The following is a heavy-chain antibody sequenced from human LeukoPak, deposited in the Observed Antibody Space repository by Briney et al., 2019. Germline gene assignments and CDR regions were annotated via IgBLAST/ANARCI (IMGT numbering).Heavy chain of an antibody. CDR1: GYTFTSYG. V-gene: IGHV1-18*01. CDR3: ARVRDYYDSSGALDY. D-gene: IGHD3-22*01. CDR2: ISAYNGNT. J-gene: IGHJ4*02. Sequence: GASVKVSCKASGYTFTSYGISWVRQAPGQGLEWMGWISAYNGNTNYAQKFQGRVTMTRDTSISTAYMELSRLRSDDTAVYYCARVRDYYDSSGALDYWGQGTLVTVSS.